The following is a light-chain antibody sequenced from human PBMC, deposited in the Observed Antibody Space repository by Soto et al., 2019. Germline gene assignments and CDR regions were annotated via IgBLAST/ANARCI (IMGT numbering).Light chain of an antibody. CDR3: SAYTSSDTGV. V-gene: IGLV2-14*01. Sequence: QSALTQPRSVSGSPGQSVTISCTGTGNDVGAYNYVSWYQQHPGRPPKLMIYEVNYRPSGVSNRFSGSKSGNTASLTISGLQAEDEADYYCSAYTSSDTGVFGTGTKLTVL. CDR2: EVN. J-gene: IGLJ1*01. CDR1: GNDVGAYNY.